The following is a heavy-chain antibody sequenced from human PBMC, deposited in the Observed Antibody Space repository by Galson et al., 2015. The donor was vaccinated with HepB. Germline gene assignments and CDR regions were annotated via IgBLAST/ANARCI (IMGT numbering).Heavy chain of an antibody. CDR2: IYWNDNK. CDR1: GLSLSSIGVG. V-gene: IGHV2-5*01. J-gene: IGHJ3*02. D-gene: IGHD3-3*01. Sequence: PALVKPTQTLTLTCNVSGLSLSSIGVGVGWIRQPPGKALEWLALIYWNDNKRYSQSLQSRLTISKDSSENQVVLTMTNVDPADTATYFCVHRQRFCHGTNFYLDAFDIWGQGTMVIVSS. CDR3: VHRQRFCHGTNFYLDAFDI.